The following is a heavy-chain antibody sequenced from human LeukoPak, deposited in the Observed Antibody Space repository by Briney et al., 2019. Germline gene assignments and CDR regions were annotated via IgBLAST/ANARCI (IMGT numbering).Heavy chain of an antibody. J-gene: IGHJ4*02. D-gene: IGHD2-8*02. CDR1: GFIFDHFG. CDR2: INWDSTST. CDR3: ARDLKYCTGGMCYFTAVADS. Sequence: GGSLRLSCATSGFIFDHFGMNWVRQVPGKGLEWVSGINWDSTSTNYVDSVRGRFTISRDNAKNSLYLQMNSLIVEDTAFYYCARDLKYCTGGMCYFTAVADSWGQGTLVTVSS. V-gene: IGHV3-20*04.